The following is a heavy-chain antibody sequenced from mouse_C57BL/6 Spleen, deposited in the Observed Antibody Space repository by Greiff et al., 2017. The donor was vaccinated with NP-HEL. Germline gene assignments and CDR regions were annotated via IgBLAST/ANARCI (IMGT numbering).Heavy chain of an antibody. D-gene: IGHD2-4*01. Sequence: VQLKESGGGLVKPGGSLKLSCAASGFTFSSYAMSWVRQTPEKRLGWVATISDGGSYTYYPDNVKGRFTISRDNAKNNLYLQMSHLKSEDTAMYYCAREDYDGGWYFDVWGTGTTVTVSS. CDR1: GFTFSSYA. V-gene: IGHV5-4*01. J-gene: IGHJ1*03. CDR3: AREDYDGGWYFDV. CDR2: ISDGGSYT.